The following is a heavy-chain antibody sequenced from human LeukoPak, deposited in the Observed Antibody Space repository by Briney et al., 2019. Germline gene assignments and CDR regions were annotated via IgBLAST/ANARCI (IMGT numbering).Heavy chain of an antibody. CDR1: GFIFSNVW. J-gene: IGHJ4*02. Sequence: PGGSLRLSCAVSGFIFSNVWMSWVRQAPGKGLEWVANIKQDGSEKYYVDSVKGRFTISRDNAKNSLYLQMNSLRAEDTAVYHCARGMVDFDYWGQGTLVTVSS. CDR3: ARGMVDFDY. V-gene: IGHV3-7*05. D-gene: IGHD2-15*01. CDR2: IKQDGSEK.